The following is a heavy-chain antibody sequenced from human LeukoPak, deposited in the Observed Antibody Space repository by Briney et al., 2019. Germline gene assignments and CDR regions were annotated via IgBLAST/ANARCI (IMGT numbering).Heavy chain of an antibody. Sequence: ASVNVSCKASGYTFTSYGISWVRQAPGQGPDWMGWISVYNGNTNYVQKYQGRVTMTTDTSTSTAYMELRSLRSDDTAVYYCARVRPSYGDYVGYFDYWGQGTLVTVSS. CDR1: GYTFTSYG. D-gene: IGHD4-17*01. CDR2: ISVYNGNT. V-gene: IGHV1-18*01. J-gene: IGHJ4*02. CDR3: ARVRPSYGDYVGYFDY.